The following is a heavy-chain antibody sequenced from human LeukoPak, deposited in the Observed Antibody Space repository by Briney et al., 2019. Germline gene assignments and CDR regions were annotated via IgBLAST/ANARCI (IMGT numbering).Heavy chain of an antibody. CDR3: ARGYNLGY. CDR1: GFSFSSYE. D-gene: IGHD5-24*01. Sequence: HPGGSLRLSCAASGFSFSSYEMNWVRQAPGKGLEWISHISSSGSTIYYVDSVKGRFTISRDNAKNSLNLQMNSLRAEDTAVYYCARGYNLGYWGQGTLVTVSS. V-gene: IGHV3-48*03. CDR2: ISSSGSTI. J-gene: IGHJ4*02.